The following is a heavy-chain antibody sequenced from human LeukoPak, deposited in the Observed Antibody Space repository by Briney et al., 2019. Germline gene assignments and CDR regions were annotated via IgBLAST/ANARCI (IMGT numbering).Heavy chain of an antibody. D-gene: IGHD3-22*01. CDR2: INHSGSI. J-gene: IGHJ4*02. CDR3: ARRYDSSGYYYRPYDY. CDR1: GGSISSSNW. V-gene: IGHV4-4*02. Sequence: SETLSLTCAVSGGSISSSNWWGWVRQPPGKGLEWIGEINHSGSINYNPSLKSRVTISVDTSKNQFSLKLSSVTAADTAVYYCARRYDSSGYYYRPYDYWGQGTLVTVSS.